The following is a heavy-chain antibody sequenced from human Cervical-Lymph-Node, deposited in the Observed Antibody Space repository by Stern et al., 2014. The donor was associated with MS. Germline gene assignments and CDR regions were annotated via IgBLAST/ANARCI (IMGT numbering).Heavy chain of an antibody. Sequence: VQLEESGPEVKKPGASVKISCKASGYTFSTYGISWVREAPGQGLEWMGWISGYNGNTKYAQKFQGRVTMSTDTSASTAYMELRSLISDDTAVYYCARDRGWQIQLWTDVYWGQGTLVTVSS. CDR2: ISGYNGNT. J-gene: IGHJ4*02. CDR3: ARDRGWQIQLWTDVY. D-gene: IGHD5-18*01. CDR1: GYTFSTYG. V-gene: IGHV1-18*01.